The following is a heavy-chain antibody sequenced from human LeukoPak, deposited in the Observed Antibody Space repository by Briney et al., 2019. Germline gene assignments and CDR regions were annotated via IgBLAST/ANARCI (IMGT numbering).Heavy chain of an antibody. D-gene: IGHD1-7*01. J-gene: IGHJ4*02. CDR1: GFTFSSYS. V-gene: IGHV3-21*01. Sequence: PGGTLRLSCAASGFTFSSYSMNWVRQAPGKGLEWVSSISSSSSYIYYADSVKGRFTISRDNAKNSLYLQMNSLRAEDTAVYYCARSVITGTTFADYWGQGTLVTVSS. CDR2: ISSSSSYI. CDR3: ARSVITGTTFADY.